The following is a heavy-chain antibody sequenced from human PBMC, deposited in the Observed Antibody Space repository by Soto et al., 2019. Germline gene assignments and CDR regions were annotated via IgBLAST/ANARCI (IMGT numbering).Heavy chain of an antibody. CDR1: GGTFSSYA. CDR3: AIGLSGLERDYYYYGMDV. J-gene: IGHJ6*02. Sequence: ASVKVSCKASGGTFSSYAISWVRQAPGQGLEWMGGIIPIFGTANYAQKFQGRVTITADESTSTAYMELSSLRSEDTAVYYCAIGLSGLERDYYYYGMDVWGQGTTVTVSS. V-gene: IGHV1-69*13. D-gene: IGHD1-1*01. CDR2: IIPIFGTA.